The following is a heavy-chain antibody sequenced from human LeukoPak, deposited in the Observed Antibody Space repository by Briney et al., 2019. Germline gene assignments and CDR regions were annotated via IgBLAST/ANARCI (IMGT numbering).Heavy chain of an antibody. D-gene: IGHD6-13*01. CDR1: GGSISSSNYY. CDR2: IYYSGST. Sequence: SETLSLTCTVSGGSISSSNYYWGWIRQPPGKGLEWIGSIYYSGSTYYNPSLKSRVTISVDTSKNQFSLKLSSVTAADTAVYYCARHSSSWYTLDYWGQGTLVTVSS. J-gene: IGHJ4*02. CDR3: ARHSSSWYTLDY. V-gene: IGHV4-39*01.